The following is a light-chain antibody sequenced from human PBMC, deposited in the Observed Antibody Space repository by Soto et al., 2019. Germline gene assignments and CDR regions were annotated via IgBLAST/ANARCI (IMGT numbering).Light chain of an antibody. CDR3: SSYTSSSTFNYV. J-gene: IGLJ1*01. Sequence: QAVLTQPPSVSGSPGQSVTISCTGTSSDVGSYNRVSWYQQPPGTAPKLMIYEVSNRPSGVPDRLSGSKSGNTASLTISGLQAEDEADYYCSSYTSSSTFNYVFGTGTQLTVL. V-gene: IGLV2-18*02. CDR1: SSDVGSYNR. CDR2: EVS.